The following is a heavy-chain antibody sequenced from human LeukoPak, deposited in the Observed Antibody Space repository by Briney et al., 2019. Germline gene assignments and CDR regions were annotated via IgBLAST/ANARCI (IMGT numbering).Heavy chain of an antibody. D-gene: IGHD3-16*01. Sequence: GASVKVSCKASGYTFTSYAMHWVRQAPGQRLEWMGWMNPNSGNTGYAQKFQGRVTMTRNTSISTAYMELSSLRSEDTAVYYCARGGGREQGDYWGQGTLVTVSS. CDR3: ARGGGREQGDY. CDR1: GYTFTSYA. CDR2: MNPNSGNT. V-gene: IGHV1-8*02. J-gene: IGHJ4*02.